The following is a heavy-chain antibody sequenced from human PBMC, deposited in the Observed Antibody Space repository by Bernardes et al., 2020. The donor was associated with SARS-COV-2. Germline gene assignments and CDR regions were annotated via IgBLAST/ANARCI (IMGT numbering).Heavy chain of an antibody. V-gene: IGHV3-30*18. CDR2: ISYHGSHQ. CDR3: AKDRDPLNTSGWYIDY. D-gene: IGHD6-19*01. CDR1: GFTFSAYG. J-gene: IGHJ4*02. Sequence: GGSLRLSCAASGFTFSAYGMHWVRQAPGKGLEWVPVISYHGSHQCYADSVKGRFTISRDDSKNTLFLEMNSLRVEDTALYYCAKDRDPLNTSGWYIDYWGQGTLVTVSS.